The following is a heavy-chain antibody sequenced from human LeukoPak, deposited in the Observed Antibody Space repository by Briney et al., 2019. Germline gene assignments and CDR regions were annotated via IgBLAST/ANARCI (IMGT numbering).Heavy chain of an antibody. CDR2: INAGNGNT. D-gene: IGHD1-7*01. J-gene: IGHJ4*02. CDR1: GYTFTSYA. CDR3: ARANNWNYALGY. V-gene: IGHV1-3*01. Sequence: GASVKVSCKASGYTFTSYAMHWVRQAPGQRLEWMGWINAGNGNTNYGQKFQGRVTMTTDTSTGTAYMELRSLRSDDTAMYYCARANNWNYALGYWGQGTLVTVSS.